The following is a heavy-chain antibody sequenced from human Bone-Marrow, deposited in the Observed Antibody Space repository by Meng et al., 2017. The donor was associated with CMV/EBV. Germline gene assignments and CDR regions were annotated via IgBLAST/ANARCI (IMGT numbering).Heavy chain of an antibody. CDR3: AKDDGFDM. V-gene: IGHV3-9*01. CDR2: IAWNGGDI. Sequence: GGSLRLSCAASGFPFDDYATHWVRQAPGKGLEWVSGIAWNGGDIGHADSVKGRFIISRDNARNSLYLQMDSLRAEDTALYYCAKDDGFDMWGQGTMVTVSS. CDR1: GFPFDDYA. J-gene: IGHJ3*02.